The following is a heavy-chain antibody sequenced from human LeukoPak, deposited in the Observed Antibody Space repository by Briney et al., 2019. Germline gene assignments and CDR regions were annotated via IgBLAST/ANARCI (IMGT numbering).Heavy chain of an antibody. CDR3: ARDSTWALHSSGYSLF. J-gene: IGHJ3*01. CDR2: IKEDGSEK. D-gene: IGHD6-19*01. Sequence: PGGSLRLSCAASGFTFSNYWMSWVRQAPGKGLEWVANIKEDGSEKNYVDSVKGRFTISRDNAKKSLYLQMNSLRAEDTAVYYCARDSTWALHSSGYSLFGGQGTMVTVSS. V-gene: IGHV3-7*01. CDR1: GFTFSNYW.